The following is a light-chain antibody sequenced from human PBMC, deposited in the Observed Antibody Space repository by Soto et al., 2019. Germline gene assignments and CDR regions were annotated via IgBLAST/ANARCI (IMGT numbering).Light chain of an antibody. CDR2: DTF. V-gene: IGLV7-46*01. CDR1: TGAVTSGHY. Sequence: QAVVTQEPSLTVSQGGTVTLTCGSSTGAVTSGHYPYWFQQKPGQAPKTLIYDTFNTHSWTPARFSGSLLGGKAALTLSGAQPEDEAVYFCLLSYNTVVIFGGGTKLTVL. J-gene: IGLJ2*01. CDR3: LLSYNTVVI.